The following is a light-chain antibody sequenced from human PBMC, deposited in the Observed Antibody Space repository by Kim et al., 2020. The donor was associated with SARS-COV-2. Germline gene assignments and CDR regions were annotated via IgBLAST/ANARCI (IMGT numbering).Light chain of an antibody. CDR2: YDS. Sequence: SYELTQPPSVSVAPGKTARITCGGNNIGRKSVHWYQQKPGQAPVLVIYYDSDRPSGIPERFSGSNSGNTATLTISRVEAGDEADYYCQVWDSSSEEVFGGGTQLTVL. CDR3: QVWDSSSEEV. CDR1: NIGRKS. J-gene: IGLJ3*02. V-gene: IGLV3-21*04.